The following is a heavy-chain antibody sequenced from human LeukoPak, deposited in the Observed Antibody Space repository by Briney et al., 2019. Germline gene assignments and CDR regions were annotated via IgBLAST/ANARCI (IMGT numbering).Heavy chain of an antibody. V-gene: IGHV1-69*04. CDR2: IIPILSIS. CDR3: ARDGCSGGSCYWGVYYYGMDV. J-gene: IGHJ6*02. D-gene: IGHD2-15*01. Sequence: ASVKVSCKASGGTFSSYAISWVRQAPGQGLEWMGRIIPILSISNYAQKFQGRVTITADKSTSTAYMELSSLKSEDTAAYYCARDGCSGGSCYWGVYYYGMDVWGQGTTVTVSS. CDR1: GGTFSSYA.